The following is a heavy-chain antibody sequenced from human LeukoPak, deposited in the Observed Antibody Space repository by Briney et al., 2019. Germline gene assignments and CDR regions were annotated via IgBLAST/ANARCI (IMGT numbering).Heavy chain of an antibody. CDR3: ARGQGGNYYLNYFDY. V-gene: IGHV4-59*12. D-gene: IGHD1-26*01. J-gene: IGHJ4*02. CDR2: IYYNGST. Sequence: KPSETLSLTCTVSGGSISNFYWSWIRQPPGKGLEWIGYIYYNGSTNYNPSLKSRVTISVDTSRNQFSLRLTSVTAADTAVYYCARGQGGNYYLNYFDYWGQGALVTVSS. CDR1: GGSISNFY.